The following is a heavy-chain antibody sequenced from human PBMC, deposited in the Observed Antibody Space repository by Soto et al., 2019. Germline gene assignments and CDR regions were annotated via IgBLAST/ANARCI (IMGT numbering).Heavy chain of an antibody. J-gene: IGHJ4*02. CDR2: ISPKSGGT. CDR3: ARQQGYISDWYYFAL. D-gene: IGHD6-19*01. Sequence: QVQLVQSGAEVKKPGASVKVSCEGSGYTFIDYYMHWVRQAPGQGFEWMGRISPKSGGTNYAQKFQGRVTMTWDTSRNTAYMELSSLMSEDTAVYYCARQQGYISDWYYFALWGQGTLYTVTS. V-gene: IGHV1-2*02. CDR1: GYTFIDYY.